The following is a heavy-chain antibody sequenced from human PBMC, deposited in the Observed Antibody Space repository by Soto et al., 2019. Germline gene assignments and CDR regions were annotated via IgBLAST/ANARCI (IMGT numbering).Heavy chain of an antibody. CDR2: IWYDGSNK. CDR3: ARAPGVGLAAPIYGMDV. D-gene: IGHD6-6*01. CDR1: GFTFSSYG. Sequence: PGGSLRLSCAASGFTFSSYGMHWVRQAPGKGLEWVAVIWYDGSNKYYADSVKGRFTISRDNSKNTLYLQMNSLRAEDTAVYYCARAPGVGLAAPIYGMDVWGQGTTVTVSS. J-gene: IGHJ6*02. V-gene: IGHV3-33*01.